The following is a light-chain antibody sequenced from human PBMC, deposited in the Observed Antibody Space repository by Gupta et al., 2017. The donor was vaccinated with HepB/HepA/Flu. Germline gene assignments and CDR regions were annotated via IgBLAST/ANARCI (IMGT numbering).Light chain of an antibody. J-gene: IGLJ2*01. CDR3: GTWDSSLSAGV. V-gene: IGLV1-51*01. CDR2: DNN. Sequence: QSVLTQPPSVSAAPGQKVTISCSGSSSNNGNKYVSWYQQLPGTAPKLPIDDNNKRPSGIPDRFSGPKSGTSATLGITGLRPGDEADYYCGTWDSSLSAGVFGGGTKVTVL. CDR1: SSNNGNKY.